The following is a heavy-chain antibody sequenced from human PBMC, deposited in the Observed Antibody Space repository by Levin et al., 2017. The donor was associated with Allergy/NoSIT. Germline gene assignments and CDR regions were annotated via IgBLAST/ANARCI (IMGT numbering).Heavy chain of an antibody. Sequence: SGPTLVKPTQTLTLTCTFSGFSLSTSGVGVGWIRQPPGKALEWLALIYWDDDKRYSPSQKSRLTITKDTSKNQVVLTMTNMDPVDTATYYCAHRRGGYCSSTSCGAFDIWGQGTMVTVSS. J-gene: IGHJ3*02. V-gene: IGHV2-5*02. CDR2: IYWDDDK. D-gene: IGHD2-2*01. CDR1: GFSLSTSGVG. CDR3: AHRRGGYCSSTSCGAFDI.